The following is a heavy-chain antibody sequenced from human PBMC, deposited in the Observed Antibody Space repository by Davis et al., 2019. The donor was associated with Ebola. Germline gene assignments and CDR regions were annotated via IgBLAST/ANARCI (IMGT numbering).Heavy chain of an antibody. D-gene: IGHD1-20*01. V-gene: IGHV7-4-1*01. CDR2: INTNTGNP. CDR1: GYRFTNLA. Sequence: ASVKVSCKASGYRFTNLAINWLRQAPGQRLEWMGWINTNTGNPTYAQGFTGRFVFSLDTSASTAYLQIDSLETEDTAVYYCARDRYITGGYWGQGTLVTVSS. J-gene: IGHJ4*02. CDR3: ARDRYITGGY.